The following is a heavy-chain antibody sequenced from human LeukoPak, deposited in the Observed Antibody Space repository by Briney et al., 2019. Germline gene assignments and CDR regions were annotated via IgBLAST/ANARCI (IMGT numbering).Heavy chain of an antibody. V-gene: IGHV1-2*02. CDR2: INPNSGGT. J-gene: IGHJ4*02. CDR1: GYTFTGYY. CDR3: ARDRSVGTTLRGVIGY. D-gene: IGHD3-10*01. Sequence: EASVKVSCKASGYTFTGYYMHWVRQAPGQGLEWMGWINPNSGGTNYAQKFQGRVTMTRDTSISTAYMELSRLRSDDTAVYYCARDRSVGTTLRGVIGYWGQGTLVTVSS.